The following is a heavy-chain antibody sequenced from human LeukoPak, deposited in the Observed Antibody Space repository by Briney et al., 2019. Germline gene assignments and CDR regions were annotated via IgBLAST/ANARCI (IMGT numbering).Heavy chain of an antibody. CDR2: VSYSSRTM. J-gene: IGHJ5*02. V-gene: IGHV3-48*04. CDR1: GFTFNISF. CDR3: NLLTMIVVGHLTSSTP. D-gene: IGHD3-22*01. Sequence: GGSLRLSCAASGFTFNISFMSWVRQAPGKGLEWVSFVSYSSRTMEYADSVKGRFTISRDNTKNSLYLQMNSLRPEDTAVYYCNLLTMIVVGHLTSSTPWGQGTLVTVSS.